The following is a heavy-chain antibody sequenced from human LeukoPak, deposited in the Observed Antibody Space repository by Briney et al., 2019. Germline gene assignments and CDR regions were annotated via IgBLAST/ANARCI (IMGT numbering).Heavy chain of an antibody. CDR1: GGTFSSYA. J-gene: IGHJ5*02. CDR2: IIPILGIA. CDR3: ARVYYYGSGKNWFDP. D-gene: IGHD3-10*01. V-gene: IGHV1-69*04. Sequence: AASVKVSCKASGGTFSSYAISWVRQAPGQGLEWMGRIIPILGIANYAQKFQGRVTITADKSTSTGYMELSSLRSEDTAVYYCARVYYYGSGKNWFDPWGQGTLVTVSS.